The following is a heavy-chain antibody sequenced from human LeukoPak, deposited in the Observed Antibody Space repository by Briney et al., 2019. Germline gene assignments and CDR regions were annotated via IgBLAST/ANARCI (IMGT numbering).Heavy chain of an antibody. Sequence: PSETLSLTCTVSGGSISSYYWSWIRQPPGKGLEWIGYIYYNGNTNYNPSFKSRVTMSVDTSKNHFSLNLTSVTAADTAVYYCARYCCRDGYNFDSWGQGTLVTVSS. J-gene: IGHJ4*02. CDR2: IYYNGNT. CDR1: GGSISSYY. V-gene: IGHV4-59*08. D-gene: IGHD5-24*01. CDR3: ARYCCRDGYNFDS.